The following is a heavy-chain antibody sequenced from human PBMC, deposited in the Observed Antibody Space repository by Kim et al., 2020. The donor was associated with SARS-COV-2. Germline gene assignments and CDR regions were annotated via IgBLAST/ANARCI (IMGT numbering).Heavy chain of an antibody. Sequence: SETLSLTCTVSGGSISSYYWSWIRQPQGKGLEWIGYSYYSGSTNYNPSLTSRVTISVDTSKNQFSLKLSSVTAADTAVYYCARDLRWGFITMVQGVIPSDAFDSWGQGTMVTVSS. CDR2: SYYSGST. D-gene: IGHD3-10*01. V-gene: IGHV4-59*01. CDR3: ARDLRWGFITMVQGVIPSDAFDS. J-gene: IGHJ3*02. CDR1: GGSISSYY.